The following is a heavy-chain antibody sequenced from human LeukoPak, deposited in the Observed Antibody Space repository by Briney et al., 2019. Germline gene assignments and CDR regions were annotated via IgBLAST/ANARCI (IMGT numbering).Heavy chain of an antibody. CDR1: GFTFSNYA. V-gene: IGHV3-30*04. D-gene: IGHD3-9*01. Sequence: GGSPRLSCAASGFTFSNYALHWVRQAPGKGLEWVAVISYDGSNKFYADSVRGRFTTSRDNSKNTLFLQMNSLRPEDTAVYYCARGPDYDILADYFDHWGQGTLVTVSS. CDR3: ARGPDYDILADYFDH. CDR2: ISYDGSNK. J-gene: IGHJ4*02.